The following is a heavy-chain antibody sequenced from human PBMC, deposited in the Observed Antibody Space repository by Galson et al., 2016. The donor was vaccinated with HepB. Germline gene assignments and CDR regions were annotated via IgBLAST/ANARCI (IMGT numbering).Heavy chain of an antibody. J-gene: IGHJ4*02. CDR1: GYTFMSYY. Sequence: SVKVSCKASGYTFMSYYMHWVRQAPGQGLEWMGIINPSGGSTSYAQKFQGRVTMTRDTSTSTVYMELSSLRSEDTAVYYCARDHYGGYIFDYWGQGTLVTVSS. CDR3: ARDHYGGYIFDY. V-gene: IGHV1-46*01. D-gene: IGHD4-17*01. CDR2: INPSGGST.